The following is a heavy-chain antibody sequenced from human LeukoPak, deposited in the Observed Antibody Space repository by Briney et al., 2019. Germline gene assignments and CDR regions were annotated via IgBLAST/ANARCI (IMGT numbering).Heavy chain of an antibody. Sequence: GRSLRLSCAASGFTFDDYAMHWVRQAPGKGLEWVSGISWNSGSIGYADSVKGRFTISRDNAKNSLYLQMNSLRAEDTALYCCAKGIDPFHGGKANNWFDPWGQGTLVTVSS. CDR3: AKGIDPFHGGKANNWFDP. CDR1: GFTFDDYA. CDR2: ISWNSGSI. J-gene: IGHJ5*02. V-gene: IGHV3-9*01. D-gene: IGHD4-23*01.